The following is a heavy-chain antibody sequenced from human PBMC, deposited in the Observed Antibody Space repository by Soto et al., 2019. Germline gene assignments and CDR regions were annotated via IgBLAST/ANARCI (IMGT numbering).Heavy chain of an antibody. CDR1: GMTFSGYW. J-gene: IGHJ4*02. CDR3: ATVFEH. CDR2: VDSDGSGT. V-gene: IGHV3-74*01. Sequence: EVQLVESGRGSVQPGGSLRLSCVATGMTFSGYWMHWVRQVPGKGLVWVARVDSDGSGTSYADSVKGRFTISRDNAKNTLYLQMNSLRVEDTAVYYCATVFEHWGQGIPVTVSS.